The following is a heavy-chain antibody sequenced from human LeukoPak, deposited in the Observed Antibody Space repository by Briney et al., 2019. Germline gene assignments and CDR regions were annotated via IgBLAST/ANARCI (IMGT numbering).Heavy chain of an antibody. Sequence: SETLSLTCTVSGGSISSYYWSWIRQPAGKGLEWIGRIYTSWSTNYNPSLKSRVTISVDTSKNQFSLKLSSVNAADTAVYYCAREEALLWFGELPNWGQGTMVTVSS. CDR3: AREEALLWFGELPN. J-gene: IGHJ3*01. CDR1: GGSISSYY. D-gene: IGHD3-10*01. CDR2: IYTSWST. V-gene: IGHV4-4*07.